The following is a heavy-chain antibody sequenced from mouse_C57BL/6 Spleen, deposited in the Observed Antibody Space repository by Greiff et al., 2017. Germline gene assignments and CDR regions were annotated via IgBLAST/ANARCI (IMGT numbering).Heavy chain of an antibody. V-gene: IGHV5-17*01. CDR1: GFTFSDYG. CDR3: ARPTDWDVGYFDY. D-gene: IGHD4-1*01. Sequence: EVMLVESGGGLVQPGGSLKLSCAASGFTFSDYGMHWVRQAPEQGLEWVAYISSGSSIISYADTVKGRFTISRDNAKNTLFLQMTSLRSEDTAMYYCARPTDWDVGYFDYWGQGTTLTVSS. J-gene: IGHJ2*01. CDR2: ISSGSSII.